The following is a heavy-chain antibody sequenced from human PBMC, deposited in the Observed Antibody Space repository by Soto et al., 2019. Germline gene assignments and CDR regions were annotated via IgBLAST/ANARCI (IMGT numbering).Heavy chain of an antibody. D-gene: IGHD6-13*01. CDR2: IIPIFGTA. CDR3: ARERIAAAPLEINWFDP. Sequence: GASVKVSCKASGGTFSSYAISWVRQAPGQGLEWMGGIIPIFGTANYAQKFQGRVTITADESTSTAYMELSSLRSEDTAVYYCARERIAAAPLEINWFDPWGQGTLVTVSS. V-gene: IGHV1-69*13. CDR1: GGTFSSYA. J-gene: IGHJ5*02.